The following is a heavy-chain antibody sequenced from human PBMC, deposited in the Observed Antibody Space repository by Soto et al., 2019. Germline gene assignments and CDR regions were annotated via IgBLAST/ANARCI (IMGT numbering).Heavy chain of an antibody. V-gene: IGHV1-18*04. D-gene: IGHD6-19*01. J-gene: IGHJ5*02. CDR2: ISTYNGNT. Sequence: GASVKVSCKASGYTFTSYALSWVRHAPGQGLEWMGWISTYNGNTNYAQNLQGRVTVTTDISTNTAYMELRSLRSDDTAVYYCARVVGGIPVAGSWNWFDPWGQGTLVTVSS. CDR3: ARVVGGIPVAGSWNWFDP. CDR1: GYTFTSYA.